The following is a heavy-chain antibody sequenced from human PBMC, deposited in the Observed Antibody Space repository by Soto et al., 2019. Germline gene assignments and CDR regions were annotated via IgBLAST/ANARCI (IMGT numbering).Heavy chain of an antibody. CDR2: ISSSGSTI. Sequence: GGALKLSCATSGFTFSSYEMNWVRQAPGKGLEWVSYISSSGSTIYYADSVKGRFSISRDNAKNSLYLQINSLRGDDTAIYYCVRSGDNYNLLDYWGQGTPVTAPQ. CDR1: GFTFSSYE. V-gene: IGHV3-48*03. CDR3: VRSGDNYNLLDY. J-gene: IGHJ4*02. D-gene: IGHD1-1*01.